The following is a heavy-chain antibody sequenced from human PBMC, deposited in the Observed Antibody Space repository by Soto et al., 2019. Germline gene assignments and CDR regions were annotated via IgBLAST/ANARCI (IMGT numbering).Heavy chain of an antibody. V-gene: IGHV1-2*02. D-gene: IGHD1-26*01. Sequence: ASVKVSCKASGYTFTGYYMHWVRQAPGQGLEWMGWINPNSGGTNYAQKFQGRVTMTRDTSISTAYMELSRLRSDDTAVYYCARASSYATNWFDPWGQGTLVTVSS. CDR2: INPNSGGT. CDR3: ARASSYATNWFDP. J-gene: IGHJ5*02. CDR1: GYTFTGYY.